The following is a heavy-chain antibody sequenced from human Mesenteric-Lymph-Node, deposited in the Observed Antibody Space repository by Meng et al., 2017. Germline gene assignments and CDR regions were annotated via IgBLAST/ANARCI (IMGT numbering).Heavy chain of an antibody. CDR2: IIPIFGTA. V-gene: IGHV1-69*06. D-gene: IGHD6-13*01. CDR1: GGTFSSYA. Sequence: SVKVSCKASGGTFSSYAISWVRQAPGQGLEWMGGIIPIFGTANYAQKFQGRVTITADKSTSTAYMELRSLRSDDTAVYYCARDQYSSSWYDFDYWGQGTLVTVSS. J-gene: IGHJ4*02. CDR3: ARDQYSSSWYDFDY.